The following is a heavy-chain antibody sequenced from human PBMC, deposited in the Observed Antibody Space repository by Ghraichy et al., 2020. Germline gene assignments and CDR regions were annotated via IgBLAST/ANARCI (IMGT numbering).Heavy chain of an antibody. Sequence: GGSLRLSCAASGFTFSSYAMNWVRQAPGKGLEWVSAISGSGGSTYYADSVKGRFTISRDNSKNTLYLQLNSLRAEDTAVYYCARDLGARYCSSTSCYGFDYWGQGTLVTVSS. CDR1: GFTFSSYA. CDR3: ARDLGARYCSSTSCYGFDY. V-gene: IGHV3-23*01. CDR2: ISGSGGST. J-gene: IGHJ4*02. D-gene: IGHD2-2*01.